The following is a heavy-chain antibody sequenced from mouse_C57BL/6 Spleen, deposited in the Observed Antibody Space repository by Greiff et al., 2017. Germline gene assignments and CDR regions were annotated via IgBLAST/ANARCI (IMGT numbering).Heavy chain of an antibody. V-gene: IGHV14-3*01. J-gene: IGHJ2*01. CDR3: ARGWLRLGYYFDY. D-gene: IGHD2-2*01. CDR2: IDPANGNT. CDR1: GFNIKNTY. Sequence: VQLQQSVAELVRPGASVKLSCTASGFNIKNTYMHWVKQRPEQGLEWIGRIDPANGNTKYAPKFQGKATITADTSSNTAYLQLSSLTSEDTAVDYCARGWLRLGYYFDYWGQGTTLTVSS.